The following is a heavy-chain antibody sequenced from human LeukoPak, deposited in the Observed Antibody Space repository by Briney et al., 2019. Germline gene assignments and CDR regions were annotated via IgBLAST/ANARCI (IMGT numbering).Heavy chain of an antibody. CDR1: GGTFSSYA. V-gene: IGHV1-69*05. Sequence: RASVKVSCKASGGTFSSYAISWVRQAPGQGLEWMGGIIPIFGTANYAQKFQGRVTITTDESTSTAYMELSSLRSEDTAVYYCARGPTGLGDAFDIWGQGTMVTVSS. J-gene: IGHJ3*02. D-gene: IGHD3-10*01. CDR3: ARGPTGLGDAFDI. CDR2: IIPIFGTA.